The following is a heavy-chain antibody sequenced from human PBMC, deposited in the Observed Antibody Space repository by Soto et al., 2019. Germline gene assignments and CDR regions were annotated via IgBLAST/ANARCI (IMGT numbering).Heavy chain of an antibody. CDR2: ISYDGSNK. CDR1: GFTFSSYG. Sequence: QVQVVESGGGVVQPGRSLRLSCAASGFTFSSYGMHWVRQAPGKGLEWVAVISYDGSNKYYTDSVKGRFTISRDNSKNTLYLQMNSLRAEDTAVYYCAKEDLVALLYYFDYWGQGTLVTVSS. J-gene: IGHJ4*02. V-gene: IGHV3-30*18. D-gene: IGHD5-12*01. CDR3: AKEDLVALLYYFDY.